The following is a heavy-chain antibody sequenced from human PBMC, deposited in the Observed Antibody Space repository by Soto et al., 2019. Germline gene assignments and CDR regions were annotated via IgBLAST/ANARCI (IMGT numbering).Heavy chain of an antibody. Sequence: EVQLLESGGGLVQPGGSLRLSCAASGFTFTTYAMTWVRQPPGKGLEWVSAVSGSGGTTYYADSVKGRFTISRDNSRNTLYLQMSSLRADDTAVYYCAKEWMVVTGGFFDSWGQGALVTVSS. CDR1: GFTFTTYA. V-gene: IGHV3-23*01. CDR2: VSGSGGTT. CDR3: AKEWMVVTGGFFDS. J-gene: IGHJ4*02. D-gene: IGHD2-15*01.